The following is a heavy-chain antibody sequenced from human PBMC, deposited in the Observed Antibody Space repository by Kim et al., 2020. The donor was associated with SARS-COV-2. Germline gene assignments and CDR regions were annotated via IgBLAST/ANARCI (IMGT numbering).Heavy chain of an antibody. Sequence: SYVYSVKGRFTISRDNAKNSLYLQMNNLRPEDTAVYYCARHLRYYYGVDVWGQGTTVTVSS. CDR3: ARHLRYYYGVDV. V-gene: IGHV3-7*01. D-gene: IGHD3-16*01. J-gene: IGHJ6*02.